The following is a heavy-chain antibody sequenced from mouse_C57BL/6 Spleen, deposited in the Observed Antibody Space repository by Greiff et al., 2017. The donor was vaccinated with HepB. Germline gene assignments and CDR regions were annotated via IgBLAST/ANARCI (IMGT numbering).Heavy chain of an antibody. J-gene: IGHJ2*01. Sequence: QLQQSGAELVKPGASVKISCKASGYAFSSYWMNWVKQRPGKGLEWIGQIYPGDGDTNYNGKFKGKATLTADKSSSTAYMQLSSLTSEDSAVYFCARATVVAEFDYWGQGTTLTVSS. CDR2: IYPGDGDT. CDR1: GYAFSSYW. CDR3: ARATVVAEFDY. D-gene: IGHD1-1*01. V-gene: IGHV1-80*01.